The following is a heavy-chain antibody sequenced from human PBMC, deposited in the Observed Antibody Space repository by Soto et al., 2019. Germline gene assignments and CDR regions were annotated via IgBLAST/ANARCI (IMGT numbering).Heavy chain of an antibody. V-gene: IGHV4-39*01. J-gene: IGHJ4*02. CDR3: ARLEGLATISCYFDF. D-gene: IGHD3-9*01. Sequence: QLQLQESGPGLVKPSEALSLTCSVSGGSISSSSYYWGWIRQPPGKGLEWIGSIYYSGSTYYNPSLKSRVTISIDKSKNQFSLKLSSLTAADTAVYYCARLEGLATISCYFDFWGQGTLVTVSS. CDR1: GGSISSSSYY. CDR2: IYYSGST.